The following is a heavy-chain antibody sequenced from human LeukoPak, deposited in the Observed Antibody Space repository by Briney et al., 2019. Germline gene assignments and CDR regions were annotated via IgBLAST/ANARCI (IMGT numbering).Heavy chain of an antibody. Sequence: QPGGSLRLSCAASGFTFSDYYTSWIRQAPGKGLEWVALISYHGTNIYYADSVQGRFTISRDTSKSTLYLQMNSLRAEDTAVYHCARETLERSYASGFYYWGQGTLVTISS. CDR1: GFTFSDYY. CDR2: ISYHGTNI. J-gene: IGHJ4*02. D-gene: IGHD2-2*01. CDR3: ARETLERSYASGFYY. V-gene: IGHV3-30-3*01.